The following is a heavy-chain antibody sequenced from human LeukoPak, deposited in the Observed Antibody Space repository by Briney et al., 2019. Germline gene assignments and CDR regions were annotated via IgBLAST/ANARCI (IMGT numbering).Heavy chain of an antibody. D-gene: IGHD3-10*01. CDR2: ISHDGSEK. CDR1: GFSFSNYG. V-gene: IGHV3-30*18. J-gene: IGHJ4*02. CDR3: AKGVYGSRSTSLADV. Sequence: XGSLRLSCVTSGFSFSNYGMHWVRQAPGKGLEWAAVISHDGSEKYYADPVKGRFTISRDNSKNTLYLQMNSLRVEDTAVYYCAKGVYGSRSTSLADVWGQGTLVTVSS.